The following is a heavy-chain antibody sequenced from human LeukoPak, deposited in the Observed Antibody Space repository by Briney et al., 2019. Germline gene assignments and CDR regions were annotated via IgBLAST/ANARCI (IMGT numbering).Heavy chain of an antibody. V-gene: IGHV3-23*01. J-gene: IGHJ4*02. Sequence: TGGSLRLSCAASGFTFSSYAMSWVRQAPGKGLEWVSAISGSGGSTYYADSVKGRFTISRDNSKNTLYLQMNSLRAEDTAVYYCAKVHEDFWSGYYNFDYWGQGTLVTVSS. CDR2: ISGSGGST. D-gene: IGHD3-3*01. CDR3: AKVHEDFWSGYYNFDY. CDR1: GFTFSSYA.